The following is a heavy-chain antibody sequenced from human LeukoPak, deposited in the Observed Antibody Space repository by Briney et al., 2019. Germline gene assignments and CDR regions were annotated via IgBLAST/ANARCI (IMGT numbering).Heavy chain of an antibody. V-gene: IGHV3-21*01. D-gene: IGHD1-26*01. J-gene: IGHJ3*02. Sequence: GGSLRLSCAASGFTFSSYSMNWVRQAPGKGLEWVSSISSSSSYIYYADSVKGRFTISRDNAKNSLYLQMNSLRAEDTAVYYCARTPYSGTHWGAFDIWGQGTMVTVSS. CDR3: ARTPYSGTHWGAFDI. CDR1: GFTFSSYS. CDR2: ISSSSSYI.